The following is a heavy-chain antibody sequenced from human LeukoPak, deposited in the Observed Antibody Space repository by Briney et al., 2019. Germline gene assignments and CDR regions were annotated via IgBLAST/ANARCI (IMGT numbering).Heavy chain of an antibody. CDR1: GFTFSSYA. J-gene: IGHJ4*02. CDR3: ARDGGTTVTGSFDY. V-gene: IGHV3-30-3*01. CDR2: ISYDGSNK. Sequence: GRSLRLSCAASGFTFSSYAMHWVRQAPGKGLEWVAVISYDGSNKYYADSVKGRFTISRDNSKNTLYLQMNSLRAEDTAVYYCARDGGTTVTGSFDYWGQGTLVTVSS. D-gene: IGHD4-11*01.